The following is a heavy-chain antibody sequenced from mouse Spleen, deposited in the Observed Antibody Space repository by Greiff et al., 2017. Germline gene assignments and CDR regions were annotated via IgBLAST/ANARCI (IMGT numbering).Heavy chain of an antibody. CDR3: ARKGHYYGSSLYYFDY. CDR1: GYTFTGYW. V-gene: IGHV1-9*01. D-gene: IGHD1-1*01. Sequence: VQLQQSGAELMKPGASVKLSCKATGYTFTGYWIEWVKQRPGHGLEWIGEILPGSGSTNYNEKFKGKATFTADTSSNTAYMQLSSLTTEDSAIYYGARKGHYYGSSLYYFDYWGQGTTLTVSS. J-gene: IGHJ2*01. CDR2: ILPGSGST.